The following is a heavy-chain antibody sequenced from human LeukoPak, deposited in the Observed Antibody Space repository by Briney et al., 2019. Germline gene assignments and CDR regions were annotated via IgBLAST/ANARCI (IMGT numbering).Heavy chain of an antibody. Sequence: PSETLSLTCAVSGGSISSGGYYWSWIRQHPGKGLEWTGYIYYSGSTYYNPSLKSRVTISVDTSKNQFSLKLSSVTAADTAVYYCARANYDFWSGYYLYFDYWGQGTLVTVSS. D-gene: IGHD3-3*01. CDR1: GGSISSGGYY. J-gene: IGHJ4*02. CDR2: IYYSGST. V-gene: IGHV4-31*11. CDR3: ARANYDFWSGYYLYFDY.